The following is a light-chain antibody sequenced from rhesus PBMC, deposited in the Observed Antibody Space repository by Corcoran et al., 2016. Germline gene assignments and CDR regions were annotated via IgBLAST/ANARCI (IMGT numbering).Light chain of an antibody. V-gene: IGKV1-38*01. CDR2: DVS. CDR3: QQRNSYPLT. CDR1: QGISSY. J-gene: IGKJ4*01. Sequence: DIQLTQSPSSLSASVGDRVTITCRARQGISSYLAWYQKTSGKAPNLLIYDVSNLQRGVPSRFSGSGSWTEIILTIRSLQPEDFATYYCQQRNSYPLTFGGGTKVEIK.